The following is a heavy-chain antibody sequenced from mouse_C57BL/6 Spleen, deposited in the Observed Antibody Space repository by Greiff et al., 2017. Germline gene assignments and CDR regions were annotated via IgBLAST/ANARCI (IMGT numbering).Heavy chain of an antibody. V-gene: IGHV3-6*01. J-gene: IGHJ2*01. CDR1: GYSITSGYY. Sequence: EVQLQESGPGLVKPSQSLSLTCSVTGYSITSGYYWNWIRQFPGNKLEWMGYISYDGSNNYNPSLKNRISITRDTSKNQFFLKLNSVTTEDTATYYCAGDGPYYFDYWGQGTTLTVSS. CDR2: ISYDGSN. CDR3: AGDGPYYFDY.